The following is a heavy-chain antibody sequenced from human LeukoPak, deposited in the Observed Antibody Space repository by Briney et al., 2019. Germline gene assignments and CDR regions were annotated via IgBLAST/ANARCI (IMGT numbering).Heavy chain of an antibody. CDR1: GFSFSSFS. CDR3: ARDLEGATTYLDY. Sequence: GGSLRLSCAASGFSFSSFSMNWVRQAPGKGLEWVAVISYDGSNKYYADSVKGRFTISRDNSKNTLYLQMNSLRAEDTAVYYCARDLEGATTYLDYWGQGTLVTVSS. V-gene: IGHV3-30*03. CDR2: ISYDGSNK. J-gene: IGHJ4*02. D-gene: IGHD1-26*01.